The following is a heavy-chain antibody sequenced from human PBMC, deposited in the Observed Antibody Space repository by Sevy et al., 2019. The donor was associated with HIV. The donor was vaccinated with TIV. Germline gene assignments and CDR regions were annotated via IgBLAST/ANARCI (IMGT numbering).Heavy chain of an antibody. J-gene: IGHJ4*02. CDR1: GFKFDDHT. V-gene: IGHV3-43*01. CDR2: IGGDKKKS. D-gene: IGHD5-12*01. Sequence: GGSLRLSCGASGFKFDDHTMHWVRQAPGKGLQWVSFIGGDKKKSSYASSVQGRFSISRDNRRNTLYLQMHSLRIEDTGLYFCAKDVGGFSGSDYWGQGTLVTVSS. CDR3: AKDVGGFSGSDY.